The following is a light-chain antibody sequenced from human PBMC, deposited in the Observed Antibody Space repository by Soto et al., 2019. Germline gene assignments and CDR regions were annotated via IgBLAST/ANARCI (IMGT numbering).Light chain of an antibody. CDR3: QQYGSSPFT. CDR1: PSVSSSY. J-gene: IGKJ3*01. V-gene: IGKV3-20*01. Sequence: ESVLTQSPGTLSMSPGERATLSCRASPSVSSSYSAWYQQKPGQAPRLLIYGASSRATGIPDRFSGSGSGTDFTLTISRLEPEDFEVYYCQQYGSSPFTFGPGTKVDIK. CDR2: GAS.